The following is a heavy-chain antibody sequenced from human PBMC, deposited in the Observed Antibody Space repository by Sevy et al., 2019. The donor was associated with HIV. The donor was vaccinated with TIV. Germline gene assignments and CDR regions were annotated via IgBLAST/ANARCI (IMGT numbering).Heavy chain of an antibody. J-gene: IGHJ4*02. CDR1: GLTFSNSI. D-gene: IGHD2-8*01. V-gene: IGHV3-30*04. CDR3: TTEFSTSGLSGAFDN. CDR2: MSFDGSK. Sequence: GGSLRLSCAASGLTFSNSIIHWVRRAPGKGLEWVSGMSFDGSKYYADSVKGRFTISRDDSRSTVYLQMSSLRTEDTAVYYCTTEFSTSGLSGAFDNWGQGTLVTVSS.